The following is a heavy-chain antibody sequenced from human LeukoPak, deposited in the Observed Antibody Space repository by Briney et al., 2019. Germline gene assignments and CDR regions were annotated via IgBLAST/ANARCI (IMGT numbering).Heavy chain of an antibody. Sequence: ASVKVSCKASGYTFTCYGIGWVRQAPGQGLEWVGWISAYNGKTNYAQKFQGRVTMTTDTPTSTAYMELRSLRSDDTAVYYCAREQYDILTDYYNEWDYYGMDVWGQGTTVTVSS. J-gene: IGHJ6*02. V-gene: IGHV1-18*01. CDR3: AREQYDILTDYYNEWDYYGMDV. CDR1: GYTFTCYG. D-gene: IGHD3-9*01. CDR2: ISAYNGKT.